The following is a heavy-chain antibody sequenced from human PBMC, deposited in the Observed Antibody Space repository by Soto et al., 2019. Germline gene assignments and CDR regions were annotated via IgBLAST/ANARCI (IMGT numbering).Heavy chain of an antibody. J-gene: IGHJ4*02. V-gene: IGHV3-23*01. CDR3: ARDHINGWQFDY. CDR2: ISGSDGST. CDR1: GLAFSKDA. Sequence: PGGAPRPSCADTGLAFSKDALTSVRQAPGRGLERVSGISGSDGSTYYGDSVKGRFTISRDNSKNTLYLQVNILRADDTAVYYCARDHINGWQFDYWGRGILLTAS. D-gene: IGHD6-19*01.